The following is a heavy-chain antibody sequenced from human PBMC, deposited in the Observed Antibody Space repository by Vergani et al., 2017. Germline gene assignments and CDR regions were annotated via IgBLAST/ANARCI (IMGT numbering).Heavy chain of an antibody. J-gene: IGHJ4*02. CDR1: GFTFSSYG. CDR3: AKDDLSYSSGYFDY. Sequence: QVQLVESGGGVVQPGGSLRLSCAASGFTFSSYGMHWVRQAPGKGLEWVAFIRYDGSNKYYADSVKGRFTISRDNSKNTLYLQMNSLRAEDTAVYYCAKDDLSYSSGYFDYWGQGPLVTVSS. V-gene: IGHV3-30*02. D-gene: IGHD3-22*01. CDR2: IRYDGSNK.